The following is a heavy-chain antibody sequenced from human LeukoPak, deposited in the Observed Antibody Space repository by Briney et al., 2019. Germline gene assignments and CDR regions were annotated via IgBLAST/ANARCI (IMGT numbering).Heavy chain of an antibody. V-gene: IGHV3-49*04. CDR1: GFTFGDYG. J-gene: IGHJ5*02. Sequence: GGSLRHSCTASGFTFGDYGMNWVRQAPGKGLEWVGFIRSTTYGGTTEYAASVKGRFTISRDDSKSIAYLQMNSLKTEDTAVYYFTRLRVAAREVRRFDPWGQGTLVTVPS. CDR2: IRSTTYGGTT. CDR3: TRLRVAAREVRRFDP. D-gene: IGHD1-26*01.